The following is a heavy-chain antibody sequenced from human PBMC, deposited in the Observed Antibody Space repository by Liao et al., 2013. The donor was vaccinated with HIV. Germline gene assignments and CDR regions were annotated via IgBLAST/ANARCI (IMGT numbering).Heavy chain of an antibody. CDR3: ARDHYDFWSGYQHHIYYMDV. V-gene: IGHV4-61*08. J-gene: IGHJ6*03. D-gene: IGHD3-3*01. CDR1: GGSISSGDYY. CDR2: IYYSGST. Sequence: QVQLQESGPGLVKPSQTLSLTCTVSGGSISSGDYYWSWIRQPPGKGLEWIGYIYYSGSTNYNPSLKSRVTISVDTSKNQFSLKLSSVTAADTAVYYCARDHYDFWSGYQHHIYYMDVWGKGTTVTVSS.